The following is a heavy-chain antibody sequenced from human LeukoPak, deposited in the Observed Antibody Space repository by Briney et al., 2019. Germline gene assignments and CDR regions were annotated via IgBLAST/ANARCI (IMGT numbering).Heavy chain of an antibody. V-gene: IGHV4-39*01. J-gene: IGHJ4*02. CDR3: AVNGYDYYFDY. Sequence: SETLSLTCTVSGGSISSDGYYWGWIRQPPGKGLEWIGSIYYSGSTYYNPSLKSRVTISVDTSKNQFSLKLSSVAAADTAVYYCAVNGYDYYFDYWGQGTLVTVSS. CDR1: GGSISSDGYY. D-gene: IGHD5-12*01. CDR2: IYYSGST.